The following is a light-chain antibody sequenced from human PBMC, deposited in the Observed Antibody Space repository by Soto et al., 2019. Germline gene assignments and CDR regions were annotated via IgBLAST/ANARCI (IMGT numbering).Light chain of an antibody. CDR1: SSDVGGYNY. CDR3: SSYTSSSTLLYV. Sequence: QSALTQPASVSGSPGQSITISCTGTSSDVGGYNYVSWYQQHPGKAPKLMLYDVSNRPSGVSDRFSGSKSGNTASLTLSGLQPEDEADYYCSSYTSSSTLLYVFGTGTKVTVL. V-gene: IGLV2-14*01. J-gene: IGLJ1*01. CDR2: DVS.